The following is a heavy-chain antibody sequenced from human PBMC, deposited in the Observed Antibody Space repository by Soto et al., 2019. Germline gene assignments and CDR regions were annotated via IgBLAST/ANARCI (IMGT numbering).Heavy chain of an antibody. V-gene: IGHV4-59*01. CDR3: ARGNYDFWSGYSLDYYYYYIDV. Sequence: SETLSLTCSVSGGSISGYYWSWIRQPPGKGLEWIGYIYYSGSTNYNPSLKSRVTISVDTSKDQFSLTLSSVTAADTAVYYCARGNYDFWSGYSLDYYYYYIDVWGKGTTVTVSS. D-gene: IGHD3-3*01. CDR1: GGSISGYY. CDR2: IYYSGST. J-gene: IGHJ6*03.